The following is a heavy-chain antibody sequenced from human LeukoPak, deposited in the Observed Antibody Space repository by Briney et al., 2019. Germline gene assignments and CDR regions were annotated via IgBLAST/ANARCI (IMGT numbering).Heavy chain of an antibody. Sequence: ASVKVSCKASGYTVTGNYMHWVRQAPGQGLEWMGWINPNSGGTNYAQKFQGRVTMTRDTSISTAYMELSRLRSDDTAVYYCARVSGGYSYGPIDYWGQGTLVTVSS. CDR3: ARVSGGYSYGPIDY. V-gene: IGHV1-2*02. J-gene: IGHJ4*02. D-gene: IGHD5-18*01. CDR1: GYTVTGNY. CDR2: INPNSGGT.